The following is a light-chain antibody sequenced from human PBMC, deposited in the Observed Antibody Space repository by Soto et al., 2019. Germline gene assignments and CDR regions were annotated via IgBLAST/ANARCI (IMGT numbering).Light chain of an antibody. J-gene: IGKJ1*01. CDR3: QHYNDWRRT. CDR2: AAS. V-gene: IGKV3-15*01. CDR1: QSISSK. Sequence: EIVMTQSPATLSVSPGEVATLSCRASQSISSKLAWYQQKPGQAPRLLIYAASTRATGVPARFSGSGSGTEFTLAISSLQSEDLAVYYCQHYNDWRRTFGQGTKVEIK.